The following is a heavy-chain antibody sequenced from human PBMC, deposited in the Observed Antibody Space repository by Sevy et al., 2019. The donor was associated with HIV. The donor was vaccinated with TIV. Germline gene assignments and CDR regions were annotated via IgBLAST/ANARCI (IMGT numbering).Heavy chain of an antibody. D-gene: IGHD2-8*02. V-gene: IGHV3-23*01. J-gene: IGHJ2*01. Sequence: GGSLRLSCAASGFTFSTYAMGWVRQAPGKGLEWVSGISNSGNDIYYAGSVEGRFTISRENSKSTLFLEMNNLRAEETAVYYCAKDCAPYCTGGICFPHWYFDLWGRGALVTVSS. CDR2: ISNSGNDI. CDR3: AKDCAPYCTGGICFPHWYFDL. CDR1: GFTFSTYA.